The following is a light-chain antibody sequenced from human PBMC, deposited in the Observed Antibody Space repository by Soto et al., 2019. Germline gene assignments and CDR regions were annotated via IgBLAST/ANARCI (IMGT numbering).Light chain of an antibody. CDR2: DTS. J-gene: IGKJ2*01. CDR3: QHRSNWPPMYT. CDR1: QSVGCL. Sequence: EIVLTQSPATLSLSPGERATLSCMASQSVGCLLAWYQQKSGQAPRLLIYDTSKRATGIPARFSGSGSGTDFTLTISSLEPEDFAIYHCQHRSNWPPMYTFGQGTKLEIK. V-gene: IGKV3-11*01.